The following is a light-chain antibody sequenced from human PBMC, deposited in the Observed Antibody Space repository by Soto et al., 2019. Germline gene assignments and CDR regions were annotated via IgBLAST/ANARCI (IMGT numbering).Light chain of an antibody. Sequence: DIQMTQSPSSLSASVGDRVTITCRASQDISNSLAWYQQKPGKVPKVLIYAASILQSGVPARFSGSGSGTDFTLTITSLPPEDVVTYYCQEYNSAPLTFGGGTRVEI. CDR3: QEYNSAPLT. CDR1: QDISNS. J-gene: IGKJ4*01. V-gene: IGKV1-27*01. CDR2: AAS.